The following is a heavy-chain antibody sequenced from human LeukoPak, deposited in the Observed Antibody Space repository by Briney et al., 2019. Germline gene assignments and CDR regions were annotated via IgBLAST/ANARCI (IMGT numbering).Heavy chain of an antibody. V-gene: IGHV3-7*01. Sequence: GGSLRLSCAASGFTFGSYGMHWVRQAPGKGLEWVANIKQDGSEKYYVDSVKGRFTISRDNAKNSLYLQMNSLRAEDTAVYYCARDKFGEFAWGQGTLVTVSS. D-gene: IGHD3-10*01. CDR1: GFTFGSYG. CDR3: ARDKFGEFA. J-gene: IGHJ5*02. CDR2: IKQDGSEK.